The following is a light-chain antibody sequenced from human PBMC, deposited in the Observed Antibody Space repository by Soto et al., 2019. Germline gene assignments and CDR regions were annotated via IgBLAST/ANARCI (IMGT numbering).Light chain of an antibody. CDR2: GAS. CDR1: QSISSSF. Sequence: EIVLTQSPGTLCLSPGERAALSCRASQSISSSFLAWYQHKPGQAPRLLIHGASSRATGIPDRFSGSGSGTDFTLTISRLDPEDFAVYYCQLYGASLVTFGQGTKVDNK. V-gene: IGKV3-20*01. J-gene: IGKJ2*01. CDR3: QLYGASLVT.